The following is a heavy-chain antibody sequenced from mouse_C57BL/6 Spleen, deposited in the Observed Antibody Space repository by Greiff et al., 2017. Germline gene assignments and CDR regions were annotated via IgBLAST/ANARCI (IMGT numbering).Heavy chain of an antibody. D-gene: IGHD2-1*01. V-gene: IGHV1-18*01. Sequence: EVQLQQSGPELVKPGASVKIPCKASGYTFTDYNMDWVKQSHGKSLEWIGDINPNNGGTIYNQKFKGKATLTVDKSSSTAYMELRSLTSEDTAVYYCARRDYYGNSYYAMDYWGQGTSVTVSS. CDR2: INPNNGGT. CDR3: ARRDYYGNSYYAMDY. CDR1: GYTFTDYN. J-gene: IGHJ4*01.